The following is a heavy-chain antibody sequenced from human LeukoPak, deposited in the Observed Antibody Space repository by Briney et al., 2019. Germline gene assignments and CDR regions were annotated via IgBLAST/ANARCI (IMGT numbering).Heavy chain of an antibody. J-gene: IGHJ3*02. CDR2: ISYDGSNK. CDR3: ARDRTYDSSGYHVGSDGFDI. D-gene: IGHD3-22*01. CDR1: GFTFSRYA. Sequence: GGSLRLSCAASGFTFSRYAMNWVRQAPGKGLEWVAIISYDGSNKYYADSVKGRFTISRDNSKNTLYLQMNGLRAEDTAVYYCARDRTYDSSGYHVGSDGFDIWGQGTMVTVSS. V-gene: IGHV3-30-3*01.